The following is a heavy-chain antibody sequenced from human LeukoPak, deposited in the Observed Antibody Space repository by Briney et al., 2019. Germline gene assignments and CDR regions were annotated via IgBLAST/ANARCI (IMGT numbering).Heavy chain of an antibody. Sequence: SQTLSLTCAISGDSVSSNSAAWNWIRQSPSRGLEWLGRTYYRSKWYNDYAVSVKSRITINPDTSKNQFSLQLNSVTPEDTAVYYCARDEGYSSGWDNYYFDYWGQGTLVTVSS. V-gene: IGHV6-1*01. D-gene: IGHD6-19*01. CDR2: TYYRSKWYN. J-gene: IGHJ4*02. CDR1: GDSVSSNSAA. CDR3: ARDEGYSSGWDNYYFDY.